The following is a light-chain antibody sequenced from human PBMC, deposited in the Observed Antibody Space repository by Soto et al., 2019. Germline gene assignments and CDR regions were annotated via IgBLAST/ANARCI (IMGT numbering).Light chain of an antibody. CDR2: DVS. Sequence: DIQMTQSPSALSASVGDRVTITCRASQSISSWLAWYQQKPGKAPKLLIYDVSSLESGVPSRFSGSGSGTEFTLTIGSLQPDDFATYYCQQYNSYSWTFGQGTKVDIK. CDR3: QQYNSYSWT. V-gene: IGKV1-5*01. CDR1: QSISSW. J-gene: IGKJ1*01.